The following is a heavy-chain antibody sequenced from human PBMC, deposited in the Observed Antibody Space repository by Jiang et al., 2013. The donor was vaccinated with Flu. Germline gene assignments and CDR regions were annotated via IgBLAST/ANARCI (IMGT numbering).Heavy chain of an antibody. J-gene: IGHJ5*02. V-gene: IGHV1-46*03. CDR1: GYTFTSYY. CDR2: INPSGGST. D-gene: IGHD6-19*01. CDR3: AREPARRIAVAMVWFDP. Sequence: SGAEVKKPGASVKVSCKASGYTFTSYYMHWVRQAPGQGLEWMGIINPSGGSTSYAQKFQGRVTMTRDTSTSTVYMELSSLRSEDTAVYYCAREPARRIAVAMVWFDPWGQGTLVTVSS.